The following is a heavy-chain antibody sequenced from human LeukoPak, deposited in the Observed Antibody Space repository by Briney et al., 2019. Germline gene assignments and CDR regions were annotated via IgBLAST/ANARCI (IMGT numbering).Heavy chain of an antibody. V-gene: IGHV3-23*01. CDR2: ISGSGGST. D-gene: IGHD7-27*01. J-gene: IGHJ2*01. Sequence: GGSLGLCCAASGFTFSRYAMSWLRQAPGKGLEWVSAISGSGGSTYYADSVKGRFTISRDNSKNTLYLQMNSLRAEDTAVYYCAKGPNWGDHWYFDLWGRGTLVTVSS. CDR3: AKGPNWGDHWYFDL. CDR1: GFTFSRYA.